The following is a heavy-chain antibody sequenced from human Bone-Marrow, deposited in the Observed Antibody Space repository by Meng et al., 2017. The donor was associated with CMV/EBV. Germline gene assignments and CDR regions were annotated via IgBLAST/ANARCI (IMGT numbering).Heavy chain of an antibody. CDR1: GFTFSSYW. V-gene: IGHV3-7*01. CDR2: IKQDGSEK. CDR3: ARDDYDILTGYGY. J-gene: IGHJ4*02. Sequence: GESLKISCAASGFTFSSYWMSWVRQAPGKGLEWVANIKQDGSEKYYVDSVKGRFTISRDNAKNSLYLQMNSLRAEDTAVYYCARDDYDILTGYGYWGQGTRVTVYS. D-gene: IGHD3-9*01.